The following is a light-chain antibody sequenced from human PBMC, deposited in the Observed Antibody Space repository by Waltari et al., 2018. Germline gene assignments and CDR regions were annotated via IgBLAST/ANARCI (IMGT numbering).Light chain of an antibody. CDR1: SPNTGRNH. CDR3: AAWDVSLKGV. J-gene: IGLJ2*01. CDR2: SNN. Sequence: QSVLTQPPSASGTPGQRVTIPCSGRSPNTGRNHVNWYQQLPGMAPKLIIYSNNQRPSGVPDRFSGSKSGTSASLAISGLQSDDEADYYCAAWDVSLKGVFGGGTKVTVL. V-gene: IGLV1-44*01.